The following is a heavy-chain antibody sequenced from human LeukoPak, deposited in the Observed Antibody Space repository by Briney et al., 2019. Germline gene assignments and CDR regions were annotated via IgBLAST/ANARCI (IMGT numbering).Heavy chain of an antibody. D-gene: IGHD3-22*01. CDR2: ISAYNGNT. Sequence: ASVKVSCKTSGYTFTTYGISWVRQAPRQGLEWMGWISAYNGNTNYAQKFQGRVTMTTDTSTNTAYMELRSLRSDDTAVYYCARGSTARYYYDSSGYYRGAVDYWGQGTLVTISS. V-gene: IGHV1-18*01. CDR3: ARGSTARYYYDSSGYYRGAVDY. J-gene: IGHJ4*02. CDR1: GYTFTTYG.